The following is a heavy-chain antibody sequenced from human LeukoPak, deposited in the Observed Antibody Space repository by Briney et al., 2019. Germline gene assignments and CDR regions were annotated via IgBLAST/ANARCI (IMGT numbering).Heavy chain of an antibody. CDR3: ARGGHYFFDN. CDR1: GFTFTIYW. CDR2: IKEDGSEK. Sequence: PGGSLRLSCAASGFTFTIYWMSWVRQAPGKGLEWVANIKEDGSEKYYVDSVKGRFTISRDNAKNSLYLQMNSLRVEDTAVYYCARGGHYFFDNWGQGTLVTV. J-gene: IGHJ4*02. V-gene: IGHV3-7*01.